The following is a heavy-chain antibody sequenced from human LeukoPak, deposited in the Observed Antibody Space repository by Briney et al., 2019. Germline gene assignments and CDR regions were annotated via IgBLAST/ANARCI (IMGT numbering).Heavy chain of an antibody. V-gene: IGHV4-38-2*02. D-gene: IGHD2-2*01. J-gene: IGHJ5*02. CDR2: IYYSGST. CDR3: ARGVVVSVAMFNRYAGWFDP. CDR1: GYSISSGYY. Sequence: SETLSLTCSVAGYSISSGYYWGWIRQPPGKGLEWIGSIYYSGSTYYNPSLKSRVTISVDTSKNQFSLKLSSVTAADTAVYYCARGVVVSVAMFNRYAGWFDPWGQGTLVTVSS.